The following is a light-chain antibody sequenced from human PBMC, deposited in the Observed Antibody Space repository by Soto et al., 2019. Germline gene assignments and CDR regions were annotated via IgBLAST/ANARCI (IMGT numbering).Light chain of an antibody. CDR1: QTISRS. CDR3: PQSLSIPFT. V-gene: IGKV1-39*01. J-gene: IGKJ3*01. CDR2: AAT. Sequence: DIQITQSPASLSASLGYKVTIACRTSQTISRSLNWYHHRPGKAPRLLVYAATTLQSGVPSRFSGSGSLTDLNLTISSLQPEDFATYYCPQSLSIPFTFAPGTKVDI.